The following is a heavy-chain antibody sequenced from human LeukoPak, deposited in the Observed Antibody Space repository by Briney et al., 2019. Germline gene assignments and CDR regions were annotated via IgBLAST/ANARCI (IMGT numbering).Heavy chain of an antibody. Sequence: GGSLRLSCAASGFTFSIYWMHWVRQAPGKGLVWVSRINGDGSSTTYADSVKGRFTISRDNAKNTLYLQMHSLRAEDTAVYYCARDVQYKPDYWGQGTLVTVSS. V-gene: IGHV3-74*01. CDR3: ARDVQYKPDY. J-gene: IGHJ4*02. CDR2: INGDGSST. D-gene: IGHD1-14*01. CDR1: GFTFSIYW.